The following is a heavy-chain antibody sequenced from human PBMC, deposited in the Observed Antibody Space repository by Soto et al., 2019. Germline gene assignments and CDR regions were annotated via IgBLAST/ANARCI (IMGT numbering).Heavy chain of an antibody. Sequence: PGGSLRLSCAASGFTFSSYAMSWVRQAPGKGLEWVSAISGSGGSTYYADSVKGRFTISRDNSKNTLYLQMNSLRAEDTAVYYCAKMGRINYYDSSGYYYSYAFDIWGQGTMVTVSS. CDR2: ISGSGGST. D-gene: IGHD3-22*01. CDR3: AKMGRINYYDSSGYYYSYAFDI. V-gene: IGHV3-23*01. CDR1: GFTFSSYA. J-gene: IGHJ3*02.